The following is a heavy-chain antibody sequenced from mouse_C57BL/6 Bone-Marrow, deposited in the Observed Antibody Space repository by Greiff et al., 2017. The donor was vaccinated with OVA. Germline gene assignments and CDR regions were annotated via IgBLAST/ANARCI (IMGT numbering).Heavy chain of an antibody. Sequence: VQLQQPGAELVKPGASVKLSCKASGYTFTNYWMHWVKQRPGQGLEWIGMIHPNSGSTNYNEKFKSKATLTVDKSSSTAYMQLRSLTSEDSAVYYCARDWDWYFEVWGTGTTVTVSS. CDR2: IHPNSGST. J-gene: IGHJ1*03. D-gene: IGHD4-1*01. CDR3: ARDWDWYFEV. V-gene: IGHV1-64*01. CDR1: GYTFTNYW.